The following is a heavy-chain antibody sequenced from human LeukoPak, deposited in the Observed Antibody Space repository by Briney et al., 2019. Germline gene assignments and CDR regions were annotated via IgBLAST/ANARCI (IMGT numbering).Heavy chain of an antibody. CDR3: ARDYDFWSGLSPLDY. Sequence: GGSLRLSCAASGFTFSSYSMNWVRQAPGKGLEWVSSISSSSSYIYYADSVKGRFTISRDNAKNSLYLQMNSLRAEDTAVYYCARDYDFWSGLSPLDYWGQGTLVTVSS. CDR1: GFTFSSYS. J-gene: IGHJ4*02. CDR2: ISSSSSYI. D-gene: IGHD3-3*01. V-gene: IGHV3-21*01.